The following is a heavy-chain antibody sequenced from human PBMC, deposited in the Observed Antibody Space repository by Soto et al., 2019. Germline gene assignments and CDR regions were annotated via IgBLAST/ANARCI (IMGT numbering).Heavy chain of an antibody. CDR1: GYTFTGYY. CDR2: INPNSGRT. D-gene: IGHD1-26*01. J-gene: IGHJ6*02. CDR3: AREGDPPYGMDV. V-gene: IGHV1-2*04. Sequence: ASVKVSCKASGYTFTGYYMHWVRQAPGQGLEWMGWINPNSGRTNYAQKFQGWVTMTRDTSISTAYMELSRLRSDDTAVYYCAREGDPPYGMDVWGQGTTVTVSS.